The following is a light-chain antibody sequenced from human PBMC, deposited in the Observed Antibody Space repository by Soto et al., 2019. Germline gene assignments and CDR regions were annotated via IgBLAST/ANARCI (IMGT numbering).Light chain of an antibody. V-gene: IGLV2-23*01. CDR1: SSDVGNYDL. J-gene: IGLJ1*01. CDR2: EGS. CDR3: CSYAGGSSYV. Sequence: QSVLTQPASVSGSPGQSITISCTGTSSDVGNYDLVSWYQQHPGKAPKLMIYEGSKRSSGVSNRFSGSKSGNTASLTISGLQAEDEADYYCCSYAGGSSYVFGTGTKLTVL.